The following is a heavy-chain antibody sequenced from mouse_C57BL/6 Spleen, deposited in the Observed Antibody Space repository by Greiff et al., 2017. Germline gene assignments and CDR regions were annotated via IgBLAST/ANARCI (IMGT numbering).Heavy chain of an antibody. V-gene: IGHV3-6*01. CDR2: ISYDGSN. CDR3: AGRNGYDGAWFAY. D-gene: IGHD2-2*01. CDR1: GYSITSGYY. Sequence: VQLQESGPGLVKPSQSLSLTCSVTGYSITSGYYWNWIRQFPGNKLEWMGYISYDGSNNYNPSLKNRISITRDTSKNQFFLKLNSVTTEDTATYYCAGRNGYDGAWFAYWGQGTLVTVSA. J-gene: IGHJ3*01.